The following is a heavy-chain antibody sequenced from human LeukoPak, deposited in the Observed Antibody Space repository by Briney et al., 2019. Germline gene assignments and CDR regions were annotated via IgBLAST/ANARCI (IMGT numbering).Heavy chain of an antibody. D-gene: IGHD6-19*01. CDR1: GGTFSSYA. CDR3: ARVSVPGIAVAYHP. J-gene: IGHJ5*02. V-gene: IGHV1-69*06. CDR2: IIPIFGTA. Sequence: SVKVSCKASGGTFSSYAISWVRQAPGQGLEWMGGIIPIFGTANYAQKFQGRVTITADKSTSTAYMELSSLRSEDTAVYYCARVSVPGIAVAYHPCGQGTLVTVSS.